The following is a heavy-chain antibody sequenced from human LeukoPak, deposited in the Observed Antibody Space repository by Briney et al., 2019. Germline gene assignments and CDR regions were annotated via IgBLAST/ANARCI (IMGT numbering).Heavy chain of an antibody. J-gene: IGHJ4*02. D-gene: IGHD2-15*01. Sequence: SETLSLTCAVSGDSISSNYWWTWVRHSPGQGLQWVGAISNSGTTKYNPALSSRVIISLDKSKNQFSLNLRSVTVADRAVYYCTPVRGGCSSSSCYFENWGRGAVVSVS. CDR1: GDSISSNYW. V-gene: IGHV4-4*02. CDR3: TPVRGGCSSSSCYFEN. CDR2: ISNSGTT.